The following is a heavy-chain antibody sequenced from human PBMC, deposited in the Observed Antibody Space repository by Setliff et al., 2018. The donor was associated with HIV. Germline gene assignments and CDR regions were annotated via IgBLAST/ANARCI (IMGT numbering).Heavy chain of an antibody. D-gene: IGHD5-12*01. CDR1: RASIGSNVYF. CDR2: IYYTGNT. Sequence: SETLSLTCTVSRASIGSNVYFWGWIRQPPGKGLEWIGNIYYTGNTYYNPSLQSRVTISLDTSKNQFSLRLNSVTAADTAVYYCARSPLYSGYERYYFDYWGQGTLVTVSS. CDR3: ARSPLYSGYERYYFDY. V-gene: IGHV4-39*01. J-gene: IGHJ4*02.